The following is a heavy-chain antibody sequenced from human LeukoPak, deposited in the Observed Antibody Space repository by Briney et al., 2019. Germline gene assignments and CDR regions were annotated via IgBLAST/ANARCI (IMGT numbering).Heavy chain of an antibody. J-gene: IGHJ3*02. Sequence: QPGGSLRLSCAASGFTLSNYAMSWVRQAPGKGLEWVSAISGSGLRTYYADSVKGRFTISRDISKNTLYLQMDSLRAEDTAVYYCAKDRVSMIVVVAFDIWGQGTMVTVSS. V-gene: IGHV3-23*01. CDR3: AKDRVSMIVVVAFDI. CDR1: GFTLSNYA. D-gene: IGHD3-22*01. CDR2: ISGSGLRT.